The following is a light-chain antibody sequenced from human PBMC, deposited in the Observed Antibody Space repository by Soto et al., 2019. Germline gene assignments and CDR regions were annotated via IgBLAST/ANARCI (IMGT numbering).Light chain of an antibody. CDR3: SSYTSSSTSV. Sequence: QSVLTQPASVSGSPGQSITISCTGTSSDVGGYNYVSWYQQHPGKAPKLMIYDVSNQPSGVSNRFSGSKSGNTASLTISGLQAEDEADYYCSSYTSSSTSVFGTGTKLTVL. V-gene: IGLV2-14*01. CDR2: DVS. J-gene: IGLJ1*01. CDR1: SSDVGGYNY.